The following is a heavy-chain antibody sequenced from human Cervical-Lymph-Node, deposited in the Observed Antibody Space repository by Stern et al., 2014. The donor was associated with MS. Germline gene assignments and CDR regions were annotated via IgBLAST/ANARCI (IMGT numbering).Heavy chain of an antibody. CDR3: AREMRWTGIRGGNYLYGMDV. V-gene: IGHV3-13*01. CDR1: GFTFSSYD. Sequence: EDQLVESGGGLVQPGGSLRLSCAASGFTFSSYDMHWVRQGTGKGLEWVSAIGTGGDTYYSGSVKCRFTISRENAKNSLYLQMNSLRAGDTAVYYCAREMRWTGIRGGNYLYGMDVWGQGTTVTVSS. J-gene: IGHJ6*02. D-gene: IGHD3/OR15-3a*01. CDR2: IGTGGDT.